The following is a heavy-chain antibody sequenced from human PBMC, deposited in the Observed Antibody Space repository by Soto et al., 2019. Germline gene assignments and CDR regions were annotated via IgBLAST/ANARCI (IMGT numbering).Heavy chain of an antibody. D-gene: IGHD3-3*01. CDR2: IYYSGST. J-gene: IGHJ5*02. Sequence: PSETLSLTCTVSGGSISSSSYYWGWIRQPPGKGLEWIGYIYYSGSTNYNPSLKSRVTISVDTSKNQFSLKLSSVTAADTAVYYCAREDFWSGFSFDPWGQGTLVTVSS. CDR1: GGSISSSSYY. V-gene: IGHV4-61*01. CDR3: AREDFWSGFSFDP.